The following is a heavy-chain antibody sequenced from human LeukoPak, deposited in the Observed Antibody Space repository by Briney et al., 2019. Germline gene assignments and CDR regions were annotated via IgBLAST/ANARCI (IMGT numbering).Heavy chain of an antibody. CDR1: GYSFTSYW. CDR3: ATSVSQTKFDF. J-gene: IGHJ4*02. D-gene: IGHD2-8*01. CDR2: IFPGDSET. V-gene: IGHV5-51*01. Sequence: LGESLKISCKGSGYSFTSYWIGWVRQMPGKGLEWMGIIFPGDSETLYSPSFQGQVTISADKSINTAYLQWSSLRASDTAMYYCATSVSQTKFDFWGQGTLVTVSS.